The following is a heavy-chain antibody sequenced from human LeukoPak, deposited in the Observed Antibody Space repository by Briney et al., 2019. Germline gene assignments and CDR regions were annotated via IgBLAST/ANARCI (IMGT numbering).Heavy chain of an antibody. CDR1: GYSFTSYW. D-gene: IGHD3-22*01. CDR2: IDPSDSYT. Sequence: GESLRISCKGSGYSFTSYWISWVRQMPGKGLEWLGRIDPSDSYTNYSPSFQGHVTISADKSISTAYLQWSSLEASDTAMYYCARLGVDYYDSSGLDYWGQGTLVTVSS. CDR3: ARLGVDYYDSSGLDY. V-gene: IGHV5-10-1*01. J-gene: IGHJ4*02.